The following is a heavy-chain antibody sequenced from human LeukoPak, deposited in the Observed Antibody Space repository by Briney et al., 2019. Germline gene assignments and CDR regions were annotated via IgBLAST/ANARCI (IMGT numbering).Heavy chain of an antibody. V-gene: IGHV4-59*01. CDR2: VHYSGTS. J-gene: IGHJ5*01. CDR1: GGSITSYY. CDR3: ARLATPSTVAARGRSWFES. D-gene: IGHD6-6*01. Sequence: SETLSLTCAVSGGSITSYYWSWIRQVPGKGLEWIGYVHYSGTSNYNPSLKSRVTISVDTSKNQFSLKLNSVTAADTAVYYCARLATPSTVAARGRSWFESWGQGTLVTVSS.